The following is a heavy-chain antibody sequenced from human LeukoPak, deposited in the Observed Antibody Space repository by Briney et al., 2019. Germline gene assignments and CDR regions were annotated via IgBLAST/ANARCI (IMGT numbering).Heavy chain of an antibody. CDR2: IYPGDSDT. V-gene: IGHV5-51*01. CDR1: GYSFASYW. CDR3: ARLYYYDSSGTIRGGNWFDP. Sequence: GESLKISCKGSGYSFASYWIGWVRQMPGKGLEWIGIIYPGDSDTRYSPSFQGQVTISADKSISTAYLQWSSLKASDTAMYYCARLYYYDSSGTIRGGNWFDPWGQGTLVTVSS. D-gene: IGHD3-22*01. J-gene: IGHJ5*02.